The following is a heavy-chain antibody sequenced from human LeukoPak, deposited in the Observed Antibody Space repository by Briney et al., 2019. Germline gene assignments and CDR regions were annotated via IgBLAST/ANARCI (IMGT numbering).Heavy chain of an antibody. D-gene: IGHD6-19*01. Sequence: GRSLRLSCAASGFTFSSYAMHWVRQAPGKGLEWVAVISYDGSDKYYADSVKGRFTISRDNSKNTLYLQMNSPRAEDTAVYYSARDRWVPVAGPVYYYYYGMDVWGKGTTVTVSS. V-gene: IGHV3-30*04. CDR2: ISYDGSDK. CDR1: GFTFSSYA. CDR3: ARDRWVPVAGPVYYYYYGMDV. J-gene: IGHJ6*04.